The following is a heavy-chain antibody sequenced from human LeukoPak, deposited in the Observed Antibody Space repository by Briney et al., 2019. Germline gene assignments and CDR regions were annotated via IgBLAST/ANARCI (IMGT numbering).Heavy chain of an antibody. CDR1: GFTFSSYS. V-gene: IGHV3-21*01. D-gene: IGHD6-13*01. CDR3: ARDRIAAAGTPDY. J-gene: IGHJ4*02. CDR2: ISSSSSYI. Sequence: GGSLRLSCAASGFTFSSYSMNWVRQAPGKGLEWVSSISSSSSYIYYADLVKGRFTISRDNAKNSLYLQMNSLRAEDTAVYYCARDRIAAAGTPDYWGQGTLVTVAS.